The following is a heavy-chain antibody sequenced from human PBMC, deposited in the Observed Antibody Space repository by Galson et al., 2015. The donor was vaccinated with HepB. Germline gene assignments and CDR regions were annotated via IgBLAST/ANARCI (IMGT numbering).Heavy chain of an antibody. J-gene: IGHJ4*02. CDR2: ISGFGENT. CDR1: GFTFFTSA. V-gene: IGHV3-23*01. CDR3: AKDRERGIQLWFHRGFADY. Sequence: SLRLSCAASGFTFFTSAMSWVRQAPGKGLEWVSTISGFGENTYYADSVKGRFTVSRDNSRNMVYLQMNSLRAEDTAIFYCAKDRERGIQLWFHRGFADYWGQGTPVTVSS. D-gene: IGHD5-18*01.